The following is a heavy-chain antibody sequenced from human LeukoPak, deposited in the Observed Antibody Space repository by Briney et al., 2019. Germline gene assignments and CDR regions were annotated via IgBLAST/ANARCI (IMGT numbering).Heavy chain of an antibody. V-gene: IGHV1-69*13. CDR1: GGTFSSYA. J-gene: IGHJ3*02. CDR3: ARASGPIQQDDAFDI. D-gene: IGHD5-18*01. Sequence: SVKVSCKASGGTFSSYAISWVRQAPGQGLGWMGGIIPIFGTANYAQKFQGRVTITADESTSTAYMELSSLRSEDTAVYYCARASGPIQQDDAFDIWGQGTMVTVSS. CDR2: IIPIFGTA.